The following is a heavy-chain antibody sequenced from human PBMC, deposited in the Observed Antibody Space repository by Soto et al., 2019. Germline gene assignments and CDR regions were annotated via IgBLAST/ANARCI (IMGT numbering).Heavy chain of an antibody. CDR1: GASVNNGGRY. V-gene: IGHV4-31*03. J-gene: IGHJ4*02. Sequence: SETLSLTCTVSGASVNNGGRYWSWIRQHPGKGLEWLGYIYYSGSTYYNPSLQSRVTISVDTSKNQFSLKLSSVTAADTAVYYCARDISGYDQLDYWGQGTLVTVSS. D-gene: IGHD5-12*01. CDR2: IYYSGST. CDR3: ARDISGYDQLDY.